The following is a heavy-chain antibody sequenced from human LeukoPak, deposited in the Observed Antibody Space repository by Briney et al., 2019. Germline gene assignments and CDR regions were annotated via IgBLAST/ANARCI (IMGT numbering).Heavy chain of an antibody. V-gene: IGHV3-74*01. D-gene: IGHD3-16*01. Sequence: GGSLRLSCAASGFTFSRHWMHWVRQVQGKGLVWVPSISPDGGTTNYADSVKGRFTISRDNAKNTLYLQMNSLRGEDTAVYYCARDSSAGGGNTFDYWGQGTLVTVSS. CDR3: ARDSSAGGGNTFDY. CDR2: ISPDGGTT. J-gene: IGHJ4*02. CDR1: GFTFSRHW.